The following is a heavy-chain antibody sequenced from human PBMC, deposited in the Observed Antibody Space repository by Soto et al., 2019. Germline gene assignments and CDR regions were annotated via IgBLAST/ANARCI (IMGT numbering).Heavy chain of an antibody. CDR1: GGSISSYY. V-gene: IGHV4-59*01. CDR2: IYYSGST. CDR3: ARGKISSSWYKWQQTNWFDP. D-gene: IGHD6-13*01. Sequence: SETLSLTCTVSGGSISSYYWSWIQQPPGKGLEWIGYIYYSGSTNYNPSLKSRVTISVDTSKNQFSLKLSSVTAADTAVYYCARGKISSSWYKWQQTNWFDPWGQGTLVTVSS. J-gene: IGHJ5*02.